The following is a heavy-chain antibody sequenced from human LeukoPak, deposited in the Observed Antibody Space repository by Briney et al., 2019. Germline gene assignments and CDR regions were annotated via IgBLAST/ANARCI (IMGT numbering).Heavy chain of an antibody. V-gene: IGHV3-21*01. CDR2: ISSRSSYI. Sequence: PGGSLRLSCAASGFTFSSYSMNGVRQAPGKGLEGVSSISSRSSYIYYADSVKGRFTISRDNSKNALYLQMNSLRAEDTAVYYCARASGDYRYWYFDIWGRGTLVTVSS. CDR3: ARASGDYRYWYFDI. D-gene: IGHD4-17*01. J-gene: IGHJ2*01. CDR1: GFTFSSYS.